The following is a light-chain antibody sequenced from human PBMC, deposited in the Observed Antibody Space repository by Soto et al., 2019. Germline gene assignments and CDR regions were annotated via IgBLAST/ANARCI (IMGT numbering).Light chain of an antibody. CDR2: GAS. CDR1: QSVSSN. CDR3: QHYNNWPPWT. V-gene: IGKV3-15*01. Sequence: EIVMTQSPATLSVSPGERATLSCRASQSVSSNLAWYQQRTGQAPRLLIYGASTRATGIPARFSGSGSGTDFTLTISSLQSEDVALYYCQHYNNWPPWTFGQGTRVEIK. J-gene: IGKJ1*01.